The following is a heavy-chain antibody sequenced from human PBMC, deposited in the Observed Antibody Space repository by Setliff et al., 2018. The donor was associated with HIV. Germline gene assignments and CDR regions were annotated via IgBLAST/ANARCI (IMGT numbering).Heavy chain of an antibody. CDR1: GGTFRKYA. CDR2: IIPIFGIA. V-gene: IGHV1-69*05. Sequence: SVKVSCKASGGTFRKYAISWVRQAPGQGLEWMGGIIPIFGIANYAQKFQDRVTITTDESTTTAYMELSSLRSEDTAVYFCARERYCSAGSCYSKLSWFDPWGQGTLVTVS. J-gene: IGHJ5*02. CDR3: ARERYCSAGSCYSKLSWFDP. D-gene: IGHD2-15*01.